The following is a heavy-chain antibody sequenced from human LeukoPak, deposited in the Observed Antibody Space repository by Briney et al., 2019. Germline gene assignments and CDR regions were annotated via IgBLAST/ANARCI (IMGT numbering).Heavy chain of an antibody. J-gene: IGHJ4*02. V-gene: IGHV3-23*01. D-gene: IGHD1-14*01. CDR3: AKGSGPRTDTRFDY. CDR1: GFTFSNYA. CDR2: ISGSGGST. Sequence: GGSLRLSCAASGFTFSNYAMNWVRQAPGKGLEWVSGISGSGGSTYYADSVKGRFTISRDNSKNTLYLQMHSLRAEDTAVYYCAKGSGPRTDTRFDYWGQGTLVTVSS.